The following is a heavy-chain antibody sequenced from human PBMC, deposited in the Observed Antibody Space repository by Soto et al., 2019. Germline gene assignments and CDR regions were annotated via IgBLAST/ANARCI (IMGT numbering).Heavy chain of an antibody. J-gene: IGHJ4*02. CDR3: AILGGERGYCSGGSCPFDY. CDR2: INPNSGGT. CDR1: GYTFTGYY. D-gene: IGHD2-15*01. V-gene: IGHV1-2*04. Sequence: QVQLVQSGAEVKKPGASVKVSCKASGYTFTGYYMHWVRQAPGQGLEWMGWINPNSGGTNYAQKFQGWVTMTRDTSISTAYMELSRLRSHDTAVYYCAILGGERGYCSGGSCPFDYWGQGTLVTVSS.